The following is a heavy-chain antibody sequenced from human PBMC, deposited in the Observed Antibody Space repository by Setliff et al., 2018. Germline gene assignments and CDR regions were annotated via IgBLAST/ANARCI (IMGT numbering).Heavy chain of an antibody. V-gene: IGHV1-18*01. CDR3: ARRWETGDQDAYDI. CDR2: ISSYNDVT. J-gene: IGHJ3*02. D-gene: IGHD7-27*01. Sequence: ASVKVSCKASGYIFNSYGISWVRQAPGQGLEWMGWISSYNDVTNYAQRFQGRVTMTTDTSTSATYMELRSLRSDDTAVYYCARRWETGDQDAYDIWGQGTMVTVSS. CDR1: GYIFNSYG.